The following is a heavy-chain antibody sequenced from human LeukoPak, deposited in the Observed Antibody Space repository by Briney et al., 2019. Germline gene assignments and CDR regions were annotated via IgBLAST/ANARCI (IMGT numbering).Heavy chain of an antibody. Sequence: GGSLRLSCAASGFTFNTYPMHWVGQARGKGVEWVALIQDDGARTNYADSVRGRFTISSDNSRSRGYLQMSCVKPDAPAGQYFSTQTITLVVVTSPFDYWGQGALVTVP. CDR1: GFTFNTYP. J-gene: IGHJ4*02. CDR3: STQTITLVVVTSPFDY. CDR2: IQDDGART. V-gene: IGHV3-30*02. D-gene: IGHD3-22*01.